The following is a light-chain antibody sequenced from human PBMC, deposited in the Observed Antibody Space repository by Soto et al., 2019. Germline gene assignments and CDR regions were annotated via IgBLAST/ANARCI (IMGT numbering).Light chain of an antibody. V-gene: IGKV3-11*01. CDR1: QSVSSY. J-gene: IGKJ2*01. Sequence: EIVLTQSPATLSLSPGERATLSCRASQSVSSYLAWYQQKPGQAPRLLIYDASNRATGIPGRFSGSGSGTDFTLTISSLEPEDFAVYYCQHRSNWPPYTFGQGTKLESK. CDR2: DAS. CDR3: QHRSNWPPYT.